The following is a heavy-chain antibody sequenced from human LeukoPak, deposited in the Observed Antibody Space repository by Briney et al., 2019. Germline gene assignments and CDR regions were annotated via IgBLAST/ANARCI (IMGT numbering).Heavy chain of an antibody. CDR1: GFTFSSYG. CDR3: AKGGRAPSITMIVVAATYYYGMDV. D-gene: IGHD3-22*01. Sequence: GRSLRLSCAASGFTFSSYGMHWVRQAPGKGLEWVAVISYDGSNKYYADSVKGRFTISRDNSKNTLYLQMNSLRAEDTAVYYCAKGGRAPSITMIVVAATYYYGMDVWGQGTTVTVSS. V-gene: IGHV3-30*18. J-gene: IGHJ6*02. CDR2: ISYDGSNK.